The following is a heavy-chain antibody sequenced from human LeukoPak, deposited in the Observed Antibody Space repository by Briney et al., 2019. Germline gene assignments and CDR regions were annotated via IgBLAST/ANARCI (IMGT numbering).Heavy chain of an antibody. D-gene: IGHD4-17*01. CDR3: ARDTDYGDSGLDY. V-gene: IGHV3-21*01. CDR1: RFTFSSYS. CDR2: ISSSSSYI. Sequence: GGSLRLSCAASRFTFSSYSMNWVRQAPGKGPEWVSSISSSSSYIHYADSVKGRFTISRDNAKNSLYLQMNSLRAEDTAVYYCARDTDYGDSGLDYWGQGTLVTVSS. J-gene: IGHJ4*02.